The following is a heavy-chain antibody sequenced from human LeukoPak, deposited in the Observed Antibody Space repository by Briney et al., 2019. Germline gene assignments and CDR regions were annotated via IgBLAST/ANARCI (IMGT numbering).Heavy chain of an antibody. J-gene: IGHJ5*02. CDR2: IYLGDSDT. CDR1: GYSSTNSW. V-gene: IGHV5-51*01. Sequence: GESLKISCKGSGYSSTNSWIGWVRQVPGKGLEWVGIIYLGDSDTRYSPSLQGQVTISADKSITTACLQWSSLKASDTAMYYCARLDYGDSGDWFDPWGQGTLVTVSS. D-gene: IGHD4-17*01. CDR3: ARLDYGDSGDWFDP.